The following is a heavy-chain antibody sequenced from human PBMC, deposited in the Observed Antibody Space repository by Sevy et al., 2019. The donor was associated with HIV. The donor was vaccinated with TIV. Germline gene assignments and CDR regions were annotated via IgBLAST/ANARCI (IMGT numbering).Heavy chain of an antibody. CDR1: GFTFTSSA. J-gene: IGHJ6*02. V-gene: IGHV1-58*01. D-gene: IGHD3-3*01. CDR2: IVVGSGNT. Sequence: ASVKVSCKASGFTFTSSAVQWVRQARGQRLEWIGWIVVGSGNTNSAQKFQERVTITRDMSTSTAYMELSSLRSEDTAVYYCAADRDDSWSGYYIGYYYGMDVWGQGTTVTVSS. CDR3: AADRDDSWSGYYIGYYYGMDV.